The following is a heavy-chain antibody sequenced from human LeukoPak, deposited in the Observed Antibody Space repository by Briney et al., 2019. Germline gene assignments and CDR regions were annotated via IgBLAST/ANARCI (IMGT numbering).Heavy chain of an antibody. Sequence: SQTLSLTCGISGDSVSSNSAAWNWIRQSPSGGLEWLGRTYYRSKWYNNYAVSVKSRITINPDSSKNQVSLQLNSVTPEDTAMYYCAREYSRGRFDYWGQGTLVTVSS. J-gene: IGHJ4*02. D-gene: IGHD5-18*01. CDR3: AREYSRGRFDY. CDR1: GDSVSSNSAA. V-gene: IGHV6-1*01. CDR2: TYYRSKWYN.